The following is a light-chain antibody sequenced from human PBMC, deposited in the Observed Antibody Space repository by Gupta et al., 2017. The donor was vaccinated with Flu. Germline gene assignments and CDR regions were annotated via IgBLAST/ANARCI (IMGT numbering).Light chain of an antibody. CDR3: QQYNNWPPFT. CDR1: RNIDSN. V-gene: IGKV3-15*01. J-gene: IGKJ3*01. Sequence: EVIMTHSPPTLSVSPGGRATLPCRASRNIDSNFAWYQQRPCQPPRLLLNGASSRATGVTARFSGSGCGTEYTLTISGRQSEDFAVYYCQQYNNWPPFTFGPGTRVDMK. CDR2: GAS.